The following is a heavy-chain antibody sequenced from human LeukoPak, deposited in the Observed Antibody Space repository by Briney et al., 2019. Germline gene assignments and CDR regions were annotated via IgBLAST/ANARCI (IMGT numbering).Heavy chain of an antibody. J-gene: IGHJ4*02. CDR1: GGSFSGYY. Sequence: PSETLSLTCAVYGGSFSGYYWSWIRQPPGKGLEWIGEINHSGSTNYNPSLKSRVTISVDTSKNQFSLKLSSVTAADTAVYYCARVSPNHSGYAFDYWGQGTLVTVSS. V-gene: IGHV4-34*01. D-gene: IGHD3-22*01. CDR2: INHSGST. CDR3: ARVSPNHSGYAFDY.